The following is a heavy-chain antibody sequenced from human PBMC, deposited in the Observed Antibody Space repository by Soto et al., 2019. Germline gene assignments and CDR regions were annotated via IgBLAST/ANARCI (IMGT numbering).Heavy chain of an antibody. CDR3: ASPYDSSGYYYRGLDD. CDR2: IIPIFGKA. D-gene: IGHD3-22*01. J-gene: IGHJ4*02. Sequence: QVQLVQSGAEVKKPGSSVKVSCKDSGGTFSSYAISWVRQAPGQGLEWMGGIIPIFGKADYAQKFQGRVTITANESTSAAYMELSSLRSEDTSVYYCASPYDSSGYYYRGLDDWGQGTLVTVSS. V-gene: IGHV1-69*12. CDR1: GGTFSSYA.